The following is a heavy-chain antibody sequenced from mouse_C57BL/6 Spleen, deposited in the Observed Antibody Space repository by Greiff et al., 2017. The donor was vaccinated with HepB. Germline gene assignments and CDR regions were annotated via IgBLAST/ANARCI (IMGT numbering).Heavy chain of an antibody. Sequence: EVQLQQSGGGLVKPGGSLKLSCAASGFTFSSYAMSWVRQTPEKRLEWVATISDGGSYTYYPDNVKGRFPISRDNAKNNLYLQMSHLKSEDTAMYYCARERGLLRSFDYWGQGTTLTVSS. J-gene: IGHJ2*01. CDR2: ISDGGSYT. V-gene: IGHV5-4*01. D-gene: IGHD1-1*01. CDR3: ARERGLLRSFDY. CDR1: GFTFSSYA.